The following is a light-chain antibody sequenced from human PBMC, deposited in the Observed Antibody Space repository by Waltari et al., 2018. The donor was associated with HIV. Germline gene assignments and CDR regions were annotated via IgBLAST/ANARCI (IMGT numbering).Light chain of an antibody. CDR3: QQRSNWPS. CDR1: QSVSSY. V-gene: IGKV3-11*01. J-gene: IGKJ4*01. CDR2: DAS. Sequence: EFVLTQSPATLSLSPGETATHSRRPNQSVSSYLAWYQQTPGQAPRLLIYDASNRATGIPARFSGSGSGTDFTLTISSLEPEDFAVYYCQQRSNWPSFGGGTKVEIK.